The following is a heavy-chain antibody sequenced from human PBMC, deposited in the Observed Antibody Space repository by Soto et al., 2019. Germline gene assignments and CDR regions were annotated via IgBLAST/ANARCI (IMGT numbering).Heavy chain of an antibody. D-gene: IGHD3-22*01. CDR3: ARLDYDSSGYYYYYYGMDV. Sequence: SETLSLTCAVSGGSISSGGYSWSWIRQPPGKGLEWIGYIYHSGNTYYNPSLKSRVTISVDRSKSQFSLKLSSVTAADTAVYYCARLDYDSSGYYYYYYGMDVWGQGTTVTVSS. V-gene: IGHV4-30-2*01. CDR1: GGSISSGGYS. CDR2: IYHSGNT. J-gene: IGHJ6*02.